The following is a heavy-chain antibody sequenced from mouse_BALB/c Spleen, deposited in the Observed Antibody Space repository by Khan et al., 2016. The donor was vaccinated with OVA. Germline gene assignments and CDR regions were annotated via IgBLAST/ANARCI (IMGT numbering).Heavy chain of an antibody. CDR3: ARSGGNFHWYFDV. Sequence: EVELVESGGGLVQPGGSRKLSCAASGFTFSSFGMHWVSQAPKKGMEWVAHISSGSSTIYYVDTVKGRFTISRDSPKNTLFLQMTSVWSEDTAMYSCARSGGNFHWYFDVWGAGTSVTVSS. CDR2: ISSGSSTI. V-gene: IGHV5-17*02. CDR1: GFTFSSFG. J-gene: IGHJ1*01. D-gene: IGHD2-1*01.